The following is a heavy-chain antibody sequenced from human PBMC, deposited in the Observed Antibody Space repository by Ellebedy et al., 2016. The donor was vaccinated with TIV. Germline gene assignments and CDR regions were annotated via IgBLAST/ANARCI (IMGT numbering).Heavy chain of an antibody. CDR2: ISGESERG. CDR3: ASSRYHYYVGNTVFAY. D-gene: IGHD3-10*01. J-gene: IGHJ4*02. V-gene: IGHV3-23*01. CDR1: GFIFKDYA. Sequence: GESLKISCVASGFIFKDYAVAWGRQAPGKGLEWVPTISGESERGHYAESVEGRFTISRDNSKNTLDLQMNSLRAEDTAIYYCASSRYHYYVGNTVFAYWGQGTLVTVSS.